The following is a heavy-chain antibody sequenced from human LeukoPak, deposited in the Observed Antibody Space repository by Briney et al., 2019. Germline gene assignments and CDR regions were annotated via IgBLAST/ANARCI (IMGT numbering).Heavy chain of an antibody. CDR3: AKRSVYDSSTYQYDY. Sequence: PGGSLRLSCAGSGFTFSTYAMSWVRQAPGKGLEWVSSISGGGDDTYYADSVKGRFTVSRDNSKNTLYLQMNSLRAEDTAVYYCAKRSVYDSSTYQYDYWGQGTLVTVSS. V-gene: IGHV3-23*01. CDR2: ISGGGDDT. J-gene: IGHJ4*02. D-gene: IGHD3-22*01. CDR1: GFTFSTYA.